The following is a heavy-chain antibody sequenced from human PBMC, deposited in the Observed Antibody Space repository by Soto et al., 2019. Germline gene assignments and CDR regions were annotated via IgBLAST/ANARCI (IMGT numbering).Heavy chain of an antibody. CDR3: ARVYSYGSHWFFDL. D-gene: IGHD5-18*01. J-gene: IGHJ2*01. CDR2: ISLNNGDT. CDR1: GYSFPNHG. Sequence: QVQLVQSGAEVRKPGASVKVSCTASGYSFPNHGITWVRQAPGQGLEWMGWISLNNGDTKYAQKVKGRVTMTTDTSTSTGYMELWNLSYDDTAVYYCARVYSYGSHWFFDLWGRGTLVTVSS. V-gene: IGHV1-18*04.